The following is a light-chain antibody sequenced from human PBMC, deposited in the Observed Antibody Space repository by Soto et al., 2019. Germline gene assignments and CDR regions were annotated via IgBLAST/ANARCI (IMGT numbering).Light chain of an antibody. CDR2: EVS. CDR1: SSDIRGRNY. V-gene: IGLV2-14*01. Sequence: QSALTQPPSVSGSPGQSITISCTGTSSDIRGRNYFSWHQQHPGKATKVVIYEVSNRPSGVSNRFSGSNSGNTASLTISGLQAEDEAYYYSSSYTTAATIFGGGTKLTVL. CDR3: SSYTTAATI. J-gene: IGLJ2*01.